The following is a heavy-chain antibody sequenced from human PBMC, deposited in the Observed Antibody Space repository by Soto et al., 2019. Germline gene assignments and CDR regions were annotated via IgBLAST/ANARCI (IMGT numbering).Heavy chain of an antibody. CDR3: ARAGGAYYGMDV. CDR2: IIPIFGTA. Sequence: QVQLVQSGAEVKKPGSSVKVSCKASGGTFSSYAISWVRQAPGQGLEWMGGIIPIFGTANYAQKFQGRVTITADESTRTAYMELSXLRXXXXXXXXCARAGGAYYGMDVWGQGTTVTVS. D-gene: IGHD2-8*02. V-gene: IGHV1-69*01. J-gene: IGHJ6*02. CDR1: GGTFSSYA.